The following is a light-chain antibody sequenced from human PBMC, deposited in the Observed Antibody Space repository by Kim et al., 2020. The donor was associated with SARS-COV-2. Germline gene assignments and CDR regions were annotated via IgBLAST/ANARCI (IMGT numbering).Light chain of an antibody. CDR1: QSVSFH. V-gene: IGKV3-11*01. CDR2: DAS. Sequence: EIVLTQSPGTLSLSPGERATLSCGASQSVSFHLAWYQQKPGQAPRLLIYDASNRATGIPARFSGRGSGTDFTLTISSLEPEDFALYYCQQRSDWSITFGQGTRLEIK. J-gene: IGKJ5*01. CDR3: QQRSDWSIT.